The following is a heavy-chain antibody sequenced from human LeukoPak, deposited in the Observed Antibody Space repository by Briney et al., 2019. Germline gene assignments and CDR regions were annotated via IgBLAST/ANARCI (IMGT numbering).Heavy chain of an antibody. D-gene: IGHD6-19*01. Sequence: SETLSLTCTVSGVYISSYYGSWIRQPPGKGLEWIGYIYYSGCTNYNPSLKSRVTISVDKSKNQYSLKLSSVPAADTAVYYCAGGQWLPIDYWGQGTLVTVSS. CDR2: IYYSGCT. CDR3: AGGQWLPIDY. CDR1: GVYISSYY. V-gene: IGHV4-59*01. J-gene: IGHJ4*02.